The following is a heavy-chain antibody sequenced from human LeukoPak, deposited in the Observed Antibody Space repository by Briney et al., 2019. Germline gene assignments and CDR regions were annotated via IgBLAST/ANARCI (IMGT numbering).Heavy chain of an antibody. D-gene: IGHD5-24*01. CDR2: IYHSGST. J-gene: IGHJ4*02. Sequence: PSQTLSLTCAVSGGSISSGGYSWSWIRQPPGKGLEWIGYIYHSGSTYYNPSLKSRVTISVDRSKNQFSLKLSSVTAADTAVYYCARWCGRDGYNLGISEFVFDYWGQGTLVTVSS. CDR3: ARWCGRDGYNLGISEFVFDY. CDR1: GGSISSGGYS. V-gene: IGHV4-30-2*02.